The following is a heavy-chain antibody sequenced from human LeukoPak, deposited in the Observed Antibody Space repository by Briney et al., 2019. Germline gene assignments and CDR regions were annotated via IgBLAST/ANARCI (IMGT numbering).Heavy chain of an antibody. D-gene: IGHD1-14*01. CDR1: GGSISSSY. Sequence: PSETLSLTCSVSGGSISSSYWSCIRQTPGKGLEWIGYIYYRGTTNYNPSLKSRVTISVDTSKNQFPLKLSSVTAADTAVYYCARAPYGQTNDYWGQGTLVTVSS. J-gene: IGHJ4*02. V-gene: IGHV4-59*01. CDR2: IYYRGTT. CDR3: ARAPYGQTNDY.